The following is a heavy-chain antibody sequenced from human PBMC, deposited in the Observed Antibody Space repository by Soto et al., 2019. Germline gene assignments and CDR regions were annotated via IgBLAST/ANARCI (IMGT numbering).Heavy chain of an antibody. CDR1: GGSISAPNW. Sequence: QVQLQESGPGLMKPSGALSLTCTVSGGSISAPNWWSWVRKTPGKGLEGIGEIFHSGITHYNPSLKSRVTISVDKSKNRFSLGLTSVTAADWAGYYCATRGGDGANVFVKWGQGTLVTVSS. V-gene: IGHV4-4*02. CDR3: ATRGGDGANVFVK. CDR2: IFHSGIT. D-gene: IGHD4-17*01. J-gene: IGHJ4*02.